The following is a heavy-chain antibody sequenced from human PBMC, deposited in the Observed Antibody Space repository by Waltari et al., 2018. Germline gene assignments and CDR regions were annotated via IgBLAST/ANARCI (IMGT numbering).Heavy chain of an antibody. Sequence: QLQLQESGSGLVKPSQTLSLTCAVSGGSISSGGYSWSWIRQPPGKGLEWIGYIYHSGSTYYNPSLKSRVTIPVDRSQNQFSRKLSSVTAADTAVYYCARGWGGYDLCDYWGQGTRVTVSS. CDR2: IYHSGST. D-gene: IGHD5-12*01. V-gene: IGHV4-30-2*01. CDR3: ARGWGGYDLCDY. CDR1: GGSISSGGYS. J-gene: IGHJ4*02.